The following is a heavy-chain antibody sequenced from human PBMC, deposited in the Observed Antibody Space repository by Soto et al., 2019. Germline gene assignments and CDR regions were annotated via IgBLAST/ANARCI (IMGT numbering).Heavy chain of an antibody. CDR2: ISGSGTTA. CDR1: GFVFSSYA. V-gene: IGHV3-23*01. J-gene: IGHJ3*02. D-gene: IGHD6-19*01. CDR3: AKTTDGWFSAFEI. Sequence: PGGSLRLFCAASGFVFSSYAMSWVRQAPGKGLEWVSAISGSGTTAYYADSVKGRFIFSRDNPKNTMYLQMNSLRAEDTAVYFCAKTTDGWFSAFEIWGQGTVVTVSS.